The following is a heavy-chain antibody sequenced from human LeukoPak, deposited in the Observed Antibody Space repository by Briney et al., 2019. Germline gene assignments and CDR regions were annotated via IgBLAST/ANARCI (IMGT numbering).Heavy chain of an antibody. J-gene: IGHJ4*02. Sequence: SETLSLTCIVSGGSISTYYWSWIRQPPGKGLEWIGYIYYTGSTNYNPSLKCRVTISVDTSKNQFSLKLNSVTAADTAVYYCARAPYYHDSSGYYYGQFDYWGQGTLVTVSS. CDR3: ARAPYYHDSSGYYYGQFDY. CDR2: IYYTGST. CDR1: GGSISTYY. D-gene: IGHD3-22*01. V-gene: IGHV4-59*01.